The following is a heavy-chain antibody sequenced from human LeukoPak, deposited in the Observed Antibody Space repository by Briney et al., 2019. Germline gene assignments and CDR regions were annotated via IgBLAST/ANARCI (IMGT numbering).Heavy chain of an antibody. CDR1: GFTVSGYT. CDR3: ARDRAIYYGAGIAMDV. V-gene: IGHV3-21*01. J-gene: IGHJ6*02. CDR2: ASGGSDYI. Sequence: GGSLRLSCVASGFTVSGYTLSWGRQAPGRGLEWVAFASGGSDYIHYANSVKGRFTISRDNAKNSLYLQMDSLGAEDTALYYCARDRAIYYGAGIAMDVWGQGTTVIVSS. D-gene: IGHD3-10*01.